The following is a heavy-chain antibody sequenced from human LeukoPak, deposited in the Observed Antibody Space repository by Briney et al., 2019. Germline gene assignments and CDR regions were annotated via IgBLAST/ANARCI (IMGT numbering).Heavy chain of an antibody. CDR1: GFTFSSYA. CDR2: ISSNGGST. D-gene: IGHD6-6*01. J-gene: IGHJ4*02. Sequence: GGSLRLSCAASGFTFSSYAMHWVRQAPGKGLEYVSAISSNGGSTYYANSVKGRFTISRDNSKNTLYLQMGSLRAEDMAVYYCARVFSSSSGGAFDYWGQGTLVTVSS. CDR3: ARVFSSSSGGAFDY. V-gene: IGHV3-64*01.